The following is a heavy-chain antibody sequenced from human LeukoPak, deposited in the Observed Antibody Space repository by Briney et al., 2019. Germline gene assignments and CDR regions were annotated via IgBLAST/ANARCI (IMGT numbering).Heavy chain of an antibody. CDR3: ARSPIVYYYDSSGCPYFDY. CDR2: INPNSGGT. V-gene: IGHV1-2*04. D-gene: IGHD3-22*01. Sequence: ASVKVSCKASGYTFTGYYMHWVRQAPGQGLEWMGWINPNSGGTNYAQKFQGWVTMTRDTSISTAYMELSRLRSDDTAVYYCARSPIVYYYDSSGCPYFDYWGQGTLVTVSS. CDR1: GYTFTGYY. J-gene: IGHJ4*02.